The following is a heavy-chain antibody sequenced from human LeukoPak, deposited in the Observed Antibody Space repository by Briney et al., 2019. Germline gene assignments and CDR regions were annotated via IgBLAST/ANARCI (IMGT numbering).Heavy chain of an antibody. D-gene: IGHD6-13*01. Sequence: SETLSLTCAVYGGSFSRYYWNWIRQPPGKGLEWIGEINHSGSTNYNPSLKSRVTISVDTSKNQFSLKLSSVTAADTAVYYCARAAGSYYYYMDVWGKGTTVTISS. CDR1: GGSFSRYY. J-gene: IGHJ6*03. CDR3: ARAAGSYYYYMDV. V-gene: IGHV4-34*01. CDR2: INHSGST.